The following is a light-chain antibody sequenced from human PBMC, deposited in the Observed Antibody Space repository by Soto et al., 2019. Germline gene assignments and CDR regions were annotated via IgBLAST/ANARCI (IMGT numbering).Light chain of an antibody. Sequence: QPVLTQSPSASASLGASVKLTCTLSSGHSSYAIAWHQQQPEKGPRYLMKLNSDGSHSKGDGIPDRFSGSSSGAERYLTISSLQSEDEADYYCQTWGVFGTGTKVTVL. CDR2: LNSDGSH. J-gene: IGLJ1*01. V-gene: IGLV4-69*01. CDR3: QTWGV. CDR1: SGHSSYA.